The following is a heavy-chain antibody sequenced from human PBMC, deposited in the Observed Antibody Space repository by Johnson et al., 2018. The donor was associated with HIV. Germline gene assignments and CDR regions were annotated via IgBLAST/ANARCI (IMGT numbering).Heavy chain of an antibody. CDR1: GFTFSNYG. D-gene: IGHD6-6*01. CDR3: ARDRAPVYSSSSTPFDAFDI. J-gene: IGHJ3*02. V-gene: IGHV3-30*03. CDR2: ISYDGSNK. Sequence: QVQLVESGGGAVQPGRSLRLSCAASGFTFSNYGMHWVRQAPGKGLEWVAVISYDGSNKYYADSVKGRFTISRDNSKNTLYLQMNSLRTEDTAVYYCARDRAPVYSSSSTPFDAFDIWGQGTMVTVSS.